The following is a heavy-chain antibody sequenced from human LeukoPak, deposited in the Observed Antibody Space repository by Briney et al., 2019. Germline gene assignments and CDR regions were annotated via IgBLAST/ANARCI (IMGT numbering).Heavy chain of an antibody. CDR2: IKQDGSEK. J-gene: IGHJ4*02. V-gene: IGHV3-7*03. CDR3: ARDSGTNLWFGELPY. Sequence: GGSLRLSCAASGFTFSSYWMSWVRQAPGKGLEWVANIKQDGSEKYYVDSVKGRFTISRDNAKNSLYLQMNSLRAEDTAVYYCARDSGTNLWFGELPYWGQGTLVTVSS. D-gene: IGHD3-10*01. CDR1: GFTFSSYW.